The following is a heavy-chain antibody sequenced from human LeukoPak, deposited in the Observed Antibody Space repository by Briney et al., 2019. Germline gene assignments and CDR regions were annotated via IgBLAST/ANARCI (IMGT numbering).Heavy chain of an antibody. CDR2: ISGSGGTT. Sequence: GGSLRLSCAASGFTFSNYAMSWLRQPPEKALEWVSAISGSGGTTYYAASVKGRFTVSRDNSKNTLYLQMNSVRAEDTALYYCARRGHGYGDSYWGQGTLVTASS. J-gene: IGHJ4*02. CDR3: ARRGHGYGDSY. V-gene: IGHV3-23*01. CDR1: GFTFSNYA. D-gene: IGHD4-17*01.